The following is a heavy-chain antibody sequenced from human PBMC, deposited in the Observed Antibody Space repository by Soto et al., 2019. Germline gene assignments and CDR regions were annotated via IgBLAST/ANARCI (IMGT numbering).Heavy chain of an antibody. CDR1: GGSISSGDHY. D-gene: IGHD5-18*01. Sequence: PSETLSLTCTVSGGSISSGDHYWNWIRQPPGKALEWIGYIYYSGGTYYNPSLKSRVTISVDTSKNQFSLMLRSVTAADTAVYYCARGAGGYSYGNFDYWGRGTLVTVSS. CDR2: IYYSGGT. J-gene: IGHJ4*02. V-gene: IGHV4-30-4*01. CDR3: ARGAGGYSYGNFDY.